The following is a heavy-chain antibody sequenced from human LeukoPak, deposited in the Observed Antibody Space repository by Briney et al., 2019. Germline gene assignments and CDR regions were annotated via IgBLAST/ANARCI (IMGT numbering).Heavy chain of an antibody. V-gene: IGHV3-30-3*01. CDR3: ARGLSSGWFRPLDY. D-gene: IGHD6-19*01. CDR1: GFTFSSYA. CDR2: ISYDGSNK. Sequence: GGSLRLSCAASGFTFSSYAMPWVRQAPGKGLEWVAVISYDGSNKYYADSVKGRFTISRDNSKNTLYLQMNSLRAEDTAVYYCARGLSSGWFRPLDYWGQGTLVTVSS. J-gene: IGHJ4*02.